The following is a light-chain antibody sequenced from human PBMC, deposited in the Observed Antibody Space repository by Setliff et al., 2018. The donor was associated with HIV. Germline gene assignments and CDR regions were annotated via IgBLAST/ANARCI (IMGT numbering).Light chain of an antibody. CDR3: SSYSASATQV. J-gene: IGLJ1*01. CDR1: SSDIGTHNY. CDR2: GVN. Sequence: QSVLTLPASVSGSPGQSITISCTGTSSDIGTHNYVSWYQQYPGKAPKCIIYGVNNRPSGVSNRFSGSKSGNTASLTISGLQAEDEADYYCSSYSASATQVFGSGTKVTVL. V-gene: IGLV2-14*01.